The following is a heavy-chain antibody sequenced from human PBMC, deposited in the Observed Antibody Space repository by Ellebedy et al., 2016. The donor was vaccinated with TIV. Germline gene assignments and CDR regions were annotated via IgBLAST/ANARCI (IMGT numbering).Heavy chain of an antibody. V-gene: IGHV5-51*01. CDR1: GHSFTDYW. J-gene: IGHJ5*02. CDR3: ARRLQYSSRWYGVDL. D-gene: IGHD6-13*01. Sequence: PGGSLRLSCQGFGHSFTDYWIGWVRQMPGKGLEWMGIIYPSDSDTRYSPSFQGQVTISADKSINTAYLQWRSLEASDTAIYYCARRLQYSSRWYGVDLWGQGTLVTVSS. CDR2: IYPSDSDT.